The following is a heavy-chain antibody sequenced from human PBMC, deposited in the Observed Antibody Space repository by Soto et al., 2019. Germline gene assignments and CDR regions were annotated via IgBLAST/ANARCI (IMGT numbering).Heavy chain of an antibody. Sequence: ASVKVSCKASGYTFTGYYMHWVRQAPGQGLEWMGWINPNSGGTSYAQKFQGRVTMTRDTSISTAYMELSRLRSDDTAVYYCARDQWIQLWLSGYDYWGQGTLVTVSS. D-gene: IGHD5-18*01. CDR1: GYTFTGYY. J-gene: IGHJ4*02. CDR3: ARDQWIQLWLSGYDY. V-gene: IGHV1-2*02. CDR2: INPNSGGT.